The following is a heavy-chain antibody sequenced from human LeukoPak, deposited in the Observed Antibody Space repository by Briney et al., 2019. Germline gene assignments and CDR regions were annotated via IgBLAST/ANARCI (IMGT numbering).Heavy chain of an antibody. Sequence: SETLSLTCTVSGGSISSYYWSWIRQPAGKGLEWIGRIYTSGSTNYNPSLKSRVTVSVDTSKNQFSLKLSSVTAADTAVYYCASHPLRGGYYYGMDVWGQGTTVTVS. CDR3: ASHPLRGGYYYGMDV. D-gene: IGHD3-10*01. V-gene: IGHV4-4*07. J-gene: IGHJ6*02. CDR1: GGSISSYY. CDR2: IYTSGST.